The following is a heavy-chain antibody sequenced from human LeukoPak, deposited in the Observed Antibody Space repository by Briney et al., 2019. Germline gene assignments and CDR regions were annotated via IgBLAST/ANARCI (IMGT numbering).Heavy chain of an antibody. CDR3: ARAVRSFYSGSYYPDY. D-gene: IGHD3-10*01. CDR2: INPNSGGT. CDR1: GYTFTDYY. V-gene: IGHV1-2*02. J-gene: IGHJ4*02. Sequence: ASVKVSCKTSGYTFTDYYIHWVRQAPGQGPEWMGWINPNSGGTNYAQNLQGRVTITRDTSISTAYMELSRLRSDDTAVYYCARAVRSFYSGSYYPDYWGQGTLVTVSS.